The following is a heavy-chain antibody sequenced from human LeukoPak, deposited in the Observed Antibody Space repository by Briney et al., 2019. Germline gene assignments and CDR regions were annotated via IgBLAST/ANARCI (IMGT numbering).Heavy chain of an antibody. D-gene: IGHD1-26*01. CDR2: IYYSGST. CDR3: ASQGGGSYPFDY. V-gene: IGHV4-59*12. Sequence: PSETLSLTCTVSGGSISSYYWSWIRQPPGKGLEWIGFIYYSGSTHYNPSLKSRVTISVDTSKNQFSLKLSSVTAADTAVYYCASQGGGSYPFDYWGQGTLVTVSS. J-gene: IGHJ4*02. CDR1: GGSISSYY.